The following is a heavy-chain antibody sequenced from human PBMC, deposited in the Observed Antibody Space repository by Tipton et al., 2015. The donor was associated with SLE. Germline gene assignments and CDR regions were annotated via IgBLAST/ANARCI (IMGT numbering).Heavy chain of an antibody. CDR1: DDPMTSHY. Sequence: GLVKPSETLSLTCFVSDDPMTSHYWSWIRQPPGKGLEWVGYISYAGYTNYNPSLESRVTVSLDTSKNQFSLNLSSVTAADTAVYYCARDEYRYDTTGYHLLGHFDFWGQGTLVTVSS. V-gene: IGHV4-59*11. CDR3: ARDEYRYDTTGYHLLGHFDF. J-gene: IGHJ4*02. CDR2: ISYAGYT. D-gene: IGHD3-22*01.